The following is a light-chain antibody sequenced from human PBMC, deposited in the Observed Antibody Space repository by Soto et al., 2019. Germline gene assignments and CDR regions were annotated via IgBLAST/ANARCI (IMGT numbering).Light chain of an antibody. CDR3: ATWDDSLDGRL. V-gene: IGLV1-44*01. J-gene: IGLJ3*02. Sequence: QPVLTQSPSASGTPGQRVTIYCSGSSSNIGRNSVSWYQQFPGTAPKLLICNNDQRPSGVPDRFSGSKSGTSASLAISGLQSEDEADYYCATWDDSLDGRLFGGGTKLTVL. CDR1: SSNIGRNS. CDR2: NND.